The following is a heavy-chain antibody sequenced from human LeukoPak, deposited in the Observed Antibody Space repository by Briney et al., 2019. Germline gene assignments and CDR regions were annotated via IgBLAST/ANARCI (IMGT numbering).Heavy chain of an antibody. CDR3: ARRYCSGSNCYFFYY. V-gene: IGHV4-39*01. D-gene: IGHD2-2*01. Sequence: SETLSLTCTDSGGSIRSSYNYWGWIRQPPGTGLEWIGTVYYSGSTFYNPSLKSRVTISVDTSKNQFSLKLTSVTAADTAVYFCARRYCSGSNCYFFYYWGQGTLVTVSS. J-gene: IGHJ4*02. CDR2: VYYSGST. CDR1: GGSIRSSYNY.